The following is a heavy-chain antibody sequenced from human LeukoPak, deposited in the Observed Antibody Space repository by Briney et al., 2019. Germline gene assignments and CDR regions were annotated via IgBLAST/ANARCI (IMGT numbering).Heavy chain of an antibody. CDR2: IGTVGDT. CDR1: GFTFSSYD. D-gene: IGHD3-9*01. V-gene: IGHV3-13*01. CDR3: ARGGFDILTGYYPLDY. Sequence: GGSLRLSCAASGFTFSSYDMHWVRQATGKGLEWVSAIGTVGDTYYAGSVKGRFTISRENANNSLYLQMNSLRAGDTAVYYCARGGFDILTGYYPLDYWGQGTLVTVSS. J-gene: IGHJ4*02.